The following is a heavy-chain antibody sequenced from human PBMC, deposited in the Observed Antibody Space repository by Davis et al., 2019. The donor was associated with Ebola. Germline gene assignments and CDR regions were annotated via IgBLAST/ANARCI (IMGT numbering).Heavy chain of an antibody. Sequence: AASVQVSCKASGYTFTSYDINWVRQATGQGLEWMGWMNPNSGNTGYAQKFQGRITMTRNISISTAYMELSSLRSEDTAVYYCARRVGARSGFDYWGQGSLVTVSS. CDR3: ARRVGARSGFDY. CDR2: MNPNSGNT. J-gene: IGHJ4*02. D-gene: IGHD1-26*01. CDR1: GYTFTSYD. V-gene: IGHV1-8*01.